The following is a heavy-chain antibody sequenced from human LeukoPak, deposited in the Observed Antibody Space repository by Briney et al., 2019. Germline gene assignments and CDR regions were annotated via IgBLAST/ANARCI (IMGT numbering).Heavy chain of an antibody. J-gene: IGHJ4*02. CDR2: ISSISSTV. V-gene: IGHV3-48*02. D-gene: IGHD1-26*01. CDR3: AREVVPYSGSYYIDY. Sequence: SGGSLRLSCTASGFTFSGYSMNWIRQAPGKGLEWVSYISSISSTVYYADSVQGRFTISRDNAKNSLYLQMNSLRDEDTAVYYCAREVVPYSGSYYIDYWGQGTLVTVSS. CDR1: GFTFSGYS.